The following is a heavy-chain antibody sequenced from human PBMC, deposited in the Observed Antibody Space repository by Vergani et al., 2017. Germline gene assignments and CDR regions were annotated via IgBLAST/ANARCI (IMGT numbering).Heavy chain of an antibody. J-gene: IGHJ3*02. CDR3: ARPMRLGYCSSTSCYTGAFDI. CDR1: GFTFSDYY. V-gene: IGHV3-11*01. CDR2: ISSSGSTI. Sequence: QVHLVESGGGVVQPGRSLRLSCAASGFTFSDYYMSWIRQAPGKGLEWVSYISSSGSTIYYADSVKGRFTISRDNAKNSLYLQMNSLRAEDTAVYYCARPMRLGYCSSTSCYTGAFDIWGQGTMVTVSS. D-gene: IGHD2-2*02.